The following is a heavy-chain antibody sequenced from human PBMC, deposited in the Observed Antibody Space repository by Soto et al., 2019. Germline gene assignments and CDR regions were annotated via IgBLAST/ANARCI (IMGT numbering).Heavy chain of an antibody. CDR3: TTQFLLPSREPTEDV. V-gene: IGHV3-23*01. CDR2: LSGSSLNT. Sequence: GGSLRLSCEASGFTFGNYAMTWVRQGPGRGLEWVSALSGSSLNTYYADSVKGRFTISRDNSKTTMYMEMNSLRVDDTAVYYCTTQFLLPSREPTEDVWGQGAPVTVSS. J-gene: IGHJ6*02. CDR1: GFTFGNYA. D-gene: IGHD2-15*01.